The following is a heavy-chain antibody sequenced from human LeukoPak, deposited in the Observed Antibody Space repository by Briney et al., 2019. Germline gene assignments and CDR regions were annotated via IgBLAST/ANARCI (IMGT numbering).Heavy chain of an antibody. D-gene: IGHD3-22*01. CDR1: GGSISSSNW. V-gene: IGHV4-4*02. Sequence: SETLSLTCAVSGGSISSSNWWSWVRQPPGKGLEWIEEIYHSGSTNYNPSLQSRVTISLDTSKNQFSLKLRSVTAADTAVYFCARQNYYDSSGYMRGWFDPWGQGTLVTVSS. J-gene: IGHJ5*02. CDR3: ARQNYYDSSGYMRGWFDP. CDR2: IYHSGST.